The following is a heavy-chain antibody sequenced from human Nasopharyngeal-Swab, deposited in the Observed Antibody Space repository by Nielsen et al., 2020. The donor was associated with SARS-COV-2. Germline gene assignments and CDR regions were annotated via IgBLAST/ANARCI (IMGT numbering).Heavy chain of an antibody. CDR2: IYYSGST. Sequence: GSLRLSCTVSGGSISSYYWSWIRQPPGKGLEWTGYIYYSGSTNYNPSLKSRVTISVDTSKNQFSLKLSSVTAADTAVYYCARFTSSDWYFDLWGRGTLVTVSS. CDR1: GGSISSYY. D-gene: IGHD2-2*01. V-gene: IGHV4-59*01. CDR3: ARFTSSDWYFDL. J-gene: IGHJ2*01.